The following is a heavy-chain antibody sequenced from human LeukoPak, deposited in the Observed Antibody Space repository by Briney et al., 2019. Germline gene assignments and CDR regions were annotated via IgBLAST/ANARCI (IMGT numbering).Heavy chain of an antibody. V-gene: IGHV1-69*01. CDR2: IIPIFGTA. CDR1: GFTFSSYG. J-gene: IGHJ5*02. D-gene: IGHD5-12*01. Sequence: GGSLRLSCAASGFTFSSYGMHWVRQAPGKGLEWMGGIIPIFGTANYAQKFQGRVTITADESTSTAYMELSSLRSEDTAVYYCARVGYSGYDEGWFDPWGQGTLVTVSS. CDR3: ARVGYSGYDEGWFDP.